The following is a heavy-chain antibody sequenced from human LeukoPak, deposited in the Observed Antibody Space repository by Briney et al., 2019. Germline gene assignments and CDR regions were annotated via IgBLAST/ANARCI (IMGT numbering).Heavy chain of an antibody. CDR1: GFTFSSYR. D-gene: IGHD3-10*02. CDR2: ISSLSGTI. J-gene: IGHJ6*04. Sequence: PGGSLRLSCAASGFTFSSYRMNWVRQAPGKGLEWVSYISSLSGTINYADSVKGRFIISRDNAKNSLYLQMNSLRAEDTAVYYCAELGITMIGGVWGKGTTVTISS. V-gene: IGHV3-48*04. CDR3: AELGITMIGGV.